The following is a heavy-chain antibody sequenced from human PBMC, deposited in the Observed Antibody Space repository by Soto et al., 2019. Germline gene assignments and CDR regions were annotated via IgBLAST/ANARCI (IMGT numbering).Heavy chain of an antibody. D-gene: IGHD4-17*01. J-gene: IGHJ6*01. CDR3: ARIPDDGVIRNNYYGLDV. V-gene: IGHV2-70*01. CDR2: IDWDDDK. Sequence: SGPTRVPPTQTLTMTCNFSGFSLSTSGKCMRWIRQPPGKALEWLALIDWDDDKYYSTALKTRLTISKDTSKDQVVLTMTNMDPVDTATYYCARIPDDGVIRNNYYGLDVWRQGSTVTVSS. CDR1: GFSLSTSGKC.